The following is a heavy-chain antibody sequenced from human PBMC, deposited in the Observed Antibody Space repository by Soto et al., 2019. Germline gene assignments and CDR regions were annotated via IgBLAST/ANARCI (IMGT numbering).Heavy chain of an antibody. J-gene: IGHJ4*02. V-gene: IGHV4-31*03. CDR3: ARGIYYDFWSGYPGYFDY. Sequence: SETLSLTCTVSGGSISSGGYYWSWIRQHPGKGLEWIGYIYYSGSTYYNPSLKSRVTISVDTSKNQFSLKLSSVTAAETAVYYCARGIYYDFWSGYPGYFDYWGQGTLVTVSS. D-gene: IGHD3-3*01. CDR1: GGSISSGGYY. CDR2: IYYSGST.